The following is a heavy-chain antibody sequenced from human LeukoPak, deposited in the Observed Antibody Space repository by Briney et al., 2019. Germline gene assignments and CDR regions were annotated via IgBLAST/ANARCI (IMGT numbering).Heavy chain of an antibody. CDR2: IRYDGSNK. V-gene: IGHV3-30*02. CDR1: GFTFSSYG. D-gene: IGHD3-9*01. CDR3: AKVSGYDILTGYNDY. J-gene: IGHJ4*02. Sequence: GGSLRLSCAASGFTFSSYGMHWVRQAPGKGLEWVAFIRYDGSNKYYADSVKGRFTISRDNSKNTLYLQMNSLRAEDTAVYYCAKVSGYDILTGYNDYWGQGTLVTVSS.